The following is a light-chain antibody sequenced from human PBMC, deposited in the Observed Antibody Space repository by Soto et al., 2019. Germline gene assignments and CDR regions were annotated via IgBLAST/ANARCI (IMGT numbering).Light chain of an antibody. CDR2: GVS. Sequence: EIVLTQSPVTLSLSPGESATLSYRASQSVSRNLAWHQQKPGQAPRLLIYGVSTRATGIPARFSGSGSGTEFTLTISSLQSEDSAVYYCQHYYYWPPWTFGQGTKVDIK. CDR3: QHYYYWPPWT. CDR1: QSVSRN. V-gene: IGKV3-15*01. J-gene: IGKJ1*01.